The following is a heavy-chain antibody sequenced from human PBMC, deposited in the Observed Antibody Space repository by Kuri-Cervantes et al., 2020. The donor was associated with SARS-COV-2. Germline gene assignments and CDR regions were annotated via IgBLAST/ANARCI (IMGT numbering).Heavy chain of an antibody. V-gene: IGHV4-34*01. J-gene: IGHJ4*02. D-gene: IGHD3-3*01. Sequence: SETLSLTCAVYGGSFSGYYWSWIRQPPGKGLEWIGEINHSGSTNYNPSLKSRVTISVDTSKNQFSLKLSSVTAADTAVYYCARARRDTIFGVVIMEEFDYWGQGTLVTVSS. CDR1: GGSFSGYY. CDR2: INHSGST. CDR3: ARARRDTIFGVVIMEEFDY.